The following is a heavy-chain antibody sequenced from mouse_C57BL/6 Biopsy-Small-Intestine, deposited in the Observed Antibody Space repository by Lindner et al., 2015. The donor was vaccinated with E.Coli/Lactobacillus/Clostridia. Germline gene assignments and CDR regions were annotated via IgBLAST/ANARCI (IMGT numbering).Heavy chain of an antibody. J-gene: IGHJ3*01. CDR1: GFNIKDDY. Sequence: VQLQESGAELVRPGASVKLSCTASGFNIKDDYMHWVKQRPEQGLEWIGWIDPENGDTEYASKFQGKATITADTSSNTAYLHLSSLTSEDTAVYYCTTRTYDYAWFAYWGQWTLVTVSA. CDR3: TTRTYDYAWFAY. CDR2: IDPENGDT. V-gene: IGHV14-4*01. D-gene: IGHD2-4*01.